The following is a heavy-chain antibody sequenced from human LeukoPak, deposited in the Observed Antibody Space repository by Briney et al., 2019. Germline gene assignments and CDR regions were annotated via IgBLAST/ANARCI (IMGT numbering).Heavy chain of an antibody. J-gene: IGHJ4*03. CDR3: ARGITCN. V-gene: IGHV4-34*01. CDR1: GGSFSGYY. CDR2: IKNSGST. D-gene: IGHD3-16*01. Sequence: SQSLSLTHVVYGGSFSGYYWRRISHPAGEGIEWIEDIKNSGSTNHSPSPMSRVTISVDTSKNLFCLKLSSVTAADTAMYDCARGITCNWGHGTLVTVSS.